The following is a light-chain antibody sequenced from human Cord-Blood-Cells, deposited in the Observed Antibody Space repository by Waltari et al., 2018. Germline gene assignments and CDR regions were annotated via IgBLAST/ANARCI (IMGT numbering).Light chain of an antibody. V-gene: IGKV1-8*01. CDR1: QGISSY. J-gene: IGKJ1*01. CDR2: GAS. CDR3: QQYYSYPWT. Sequence: AIRMTQSPSSLSASTGDRVTITCRANQGISSYLAWYQQKPGKAPKLLIYGASTLQSGVPARFSGSGSGTDFTLTISCLQSEDFATYYCQQYYSYPWTFGQGTKVEIK.